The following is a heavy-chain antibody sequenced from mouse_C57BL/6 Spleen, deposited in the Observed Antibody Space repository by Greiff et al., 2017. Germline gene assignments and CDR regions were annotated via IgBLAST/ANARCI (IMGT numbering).Heavy chain of an antibody. CDR2: INYDGSST. J-gene: IGHJ2*01. CDR3: ARGGYYDYLDY. Sequence: EVKVVESEGGLVQPGSSMKLSCTASGFTFSDYYMAWVRQVPEKGLEWVANINYDGSSTYYLDYLKSRFIISRDNAKNILYLQISSLKSEDTATYYCARGGYYDYLDYWGQGTTLTVSS. CDR1: GFTFSDYY. D-gene: IGHD2-3*01. V-gene: IGHV5-16*01.